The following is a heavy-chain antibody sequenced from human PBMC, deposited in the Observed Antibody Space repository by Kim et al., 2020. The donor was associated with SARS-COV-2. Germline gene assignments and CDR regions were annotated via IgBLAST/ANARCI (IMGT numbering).Heavy chain of an antibody. J-gene: IGHJ3*02. CDR2: TYYRPKWYN. D-gene: IGHD5-12*01. CDR1: GDIVSSNSAA. CDR3: ERDLVADAFDI. Sequence: SQTLSLTCAISGDIVSSNSAACNWIRQSPSRGLDWLGRTYYRPKWYNDYAVSVKSRININPDTSKNQFSLQLSSVTPEDTAVYYCERDLVADAFDIWGQGTMVTVSS. V-gene: IGHV6-1*01.